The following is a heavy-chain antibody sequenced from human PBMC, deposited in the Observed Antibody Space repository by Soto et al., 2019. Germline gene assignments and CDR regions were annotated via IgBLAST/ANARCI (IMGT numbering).Heavy chain of an antibody. CDR3: TSGPSGDKVAF. V-gene: IGHV4-30-4*08. D-gene: IGHD5-12*01. Sequence: PSETLSLTCTVSGGSVSSADWNWSWIRQTPGKGLEWIGHIYEGGRTYSNPSLMSRATISLDTSKNLFSLNLKSVTAADTAVYYCTSGPSGDKVAFWGQGFLVPVSS. CDR1: GGSVSSADWN. J-gene: IGHJ4*02. CDR2: IYEGGRT.